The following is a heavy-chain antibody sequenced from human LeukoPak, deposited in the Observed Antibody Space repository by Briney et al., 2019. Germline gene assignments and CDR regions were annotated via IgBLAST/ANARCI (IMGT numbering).Heavy chain of an antibody. Sequence: GASVKVSCKVSGYTLTELSMHWVRQAPGKGLEWMGGFDPEDGETIYAQKFQGRVTMTEDTSTDTAYMELSSLRSEDTAVYYCASLGTAMVTNWFDPWGQGTLVTVSS. J-gene: IGHJ5*02. V-gene: IGHV1-24*01. CDR1: GYTLTELS. CDR2: FDPEDGET. D-gene: IGHD5-18*01. CDR3: ASLGTAMVTNWFDP.